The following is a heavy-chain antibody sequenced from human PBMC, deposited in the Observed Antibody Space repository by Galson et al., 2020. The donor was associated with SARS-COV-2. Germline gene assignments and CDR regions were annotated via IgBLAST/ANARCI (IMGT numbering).Heavy chain of an antibody. CDR1: RFTFSSYW. Sequence: GESLKISCAASRFTFSSYWMSWVRQAPGKGLEWVANIKQDGSEKYYVDSVEGRFTISRDNAKNSLYLQMNSLRAEDTAVYYCARDLPHVEPRSVPFPDFDYWGQGTLVTVSS. D-gene: IGHD2-21*01. CDR3: ARDLPHVEPRSVPFPDFDY. J-gene: IGHJ4*02. V-gene: IGHV3-7*01. CDR2: IKQDGSEK.